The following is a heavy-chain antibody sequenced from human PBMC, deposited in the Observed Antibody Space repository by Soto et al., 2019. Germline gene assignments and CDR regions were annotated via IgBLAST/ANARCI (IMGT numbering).Heavy chain of an antibody. CDR1: GGSISSYY. CDR2: IYYSGST. J-gene: IGHJ3*02. CDR3: AREYYDILTGYCDAFDI. D-gene: IGHD3-9*01. Sequence: QVQLQESGPGLVKPSETLSLTCTVSGGSISSYYWSWIRQPPGKGLEWIGYIYYSGSTNYNPSLKSRVTISVDTSKNQFSLKLSSVTAVDTAVYYCAREYYDILTGYCDAFDIWGQGTMVTVSS. V-gene: IGHV4-59*01.